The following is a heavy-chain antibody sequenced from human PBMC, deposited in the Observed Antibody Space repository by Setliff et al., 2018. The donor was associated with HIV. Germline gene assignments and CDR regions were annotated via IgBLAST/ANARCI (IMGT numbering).Heavy chain of an antibody. D-gene: IGHD3-22*01. CDR1: GGSISSSSYY. CDR3: ARGNYYDSSGYYNRAFDI. V-gene: IGHV4-39*07. CDR2: IYHSGTT. Sequence: SETLSLTCTVSGGSISSSSYYWGWIRQPPGKGLEWVGSIYHSGTTYYNPSLKSRVTISVDTSKNQFSLKLSSVTAADTAVYYCARGNYYDSSGYYNRAFDIWGQGTMVTVSS. J-gene: IGHJ3*02.